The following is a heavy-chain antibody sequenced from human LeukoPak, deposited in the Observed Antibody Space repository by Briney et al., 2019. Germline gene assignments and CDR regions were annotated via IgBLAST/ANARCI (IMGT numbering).Heavy chain of an antibody. V-gene: IGHV1-46*01. CDR1: GYTFTSYY. CDR3: ARETTYYYVSYGMDV. D-gene: IGHD3-10*02. J-gene: IGHJ6*02. Sequence: ASVKVSCKASGYTFTSYYMHWVRQAPGQGLEWMGIINPSGGSTSYAQKFQGRVTMTRDTSTSTVYMQLSSLRSEDTAIYYCARETTYYYVSYGMDVWGQGTTVTVSS. CDR2: INPSGGST.